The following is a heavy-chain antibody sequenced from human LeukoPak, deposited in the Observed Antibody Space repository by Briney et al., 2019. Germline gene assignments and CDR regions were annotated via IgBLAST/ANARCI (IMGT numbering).Heavy chain of an antibody. Sequence: GGSLRLSCAAFGFTFSSYWMPWVRQAPGKGLVWVSRINSDGSSTSYADSVKGRFTISRDNAKNTLYLQMNCLRAEDTAVYYCARAQGYCSGGSCPADYWGQGTLVTVS. CDR1: GFTFSSYW. V-gene: IGHV3-74*01. CDR3: ARAQGYCSGGSCPADY. CDR2: INSDGSST. J-gene: IGHJ4*02. D-gene: IGHD2-15*01.